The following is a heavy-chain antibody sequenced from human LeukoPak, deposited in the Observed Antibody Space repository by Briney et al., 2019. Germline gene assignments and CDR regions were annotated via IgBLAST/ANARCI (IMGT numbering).Heavy chain of an antibody. J-gene: IGHJ4*02. D-gene: IGHD2-15*01. CDR1: GFTFSSYA. V-gene: IGHV3-23*01. CDR3: ARGRYCSGGSCYHDY. Sequence: GGSLRLSCAASGFTFSSYAMSWVRQAPGKGLEWVSAISGSGGSTYYADSVKGRFTISRDNSKNTLYLQMNSLRAEDTAVYYCARGRYCSGGSCYHDYWGQGTLVTVSS. CDR2: ISGSGGST.